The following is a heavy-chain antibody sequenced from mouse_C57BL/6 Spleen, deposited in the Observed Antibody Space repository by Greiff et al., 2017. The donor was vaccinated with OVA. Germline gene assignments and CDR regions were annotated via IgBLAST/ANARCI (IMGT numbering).Heavy chain of an antibody. CDR1: GYSFTGYY. J-gene: IGHJ3*01. CDR2: INPSTGGT. D-gene: IGHD2-5*01. CDR3: ARGGYSNYFLAY. Sequence: VQLQQSGPELVKPGASVKISCKASGYSFTGYYMNWVKQSPEKSLEWIGEINPSTGGTTYNQKFKAKATLTVDKSSSTAYMQLKSLTSEDSAVYYCARGGYSNYFLAYWGQGTLVTVSA. V-gene: IGHV1-42*01.